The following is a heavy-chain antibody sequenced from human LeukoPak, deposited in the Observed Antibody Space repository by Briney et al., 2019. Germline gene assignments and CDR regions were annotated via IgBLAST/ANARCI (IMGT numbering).Heavy chain of an antibody. CDR3: ARGPLMGLAYGSGSYCNGAPGDYYYYGMDV. V-gene: IGHV6-1*01. J-gene: IGHJ6*02. CDR1: GDSVSSNSAA. CDR2: TYYRSKWYN. D-gene: IGHD3-10*01. Sequence: SQTLSLTCAISGDSVSSNSAAWNWIRQSPSRGLEWLGRTYYRSKWYNDYAVSVKSRITINPDTSKNQFSLQLNSVTPEDTAVYYCARGPLMGLAYGSGSYCNGAPGDYYYYGMDVWGQGTTVTVSS.